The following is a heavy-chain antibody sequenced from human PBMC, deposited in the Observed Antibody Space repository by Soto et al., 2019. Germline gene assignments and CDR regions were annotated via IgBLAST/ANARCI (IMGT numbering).Heavy chain of an antibody. Sequence: GESLRLACAASGYTFSDYYMSWIRQAPGKGLEWLSYISSSGDTIYYADSVKGRFTISRDNAKNSLYLQMNSLRAEDTAVYYCARVLPGSWFLCDYCGQGTLVTVSS. V-gene: IGHV3-11*01. CDR2: ISSSGDTI. J-gene: IGHJ4*02. CDR1: GYTFSDYY. CDR3: ARVLPGSWFLCDY. D-gene: IGHD6-13*01.